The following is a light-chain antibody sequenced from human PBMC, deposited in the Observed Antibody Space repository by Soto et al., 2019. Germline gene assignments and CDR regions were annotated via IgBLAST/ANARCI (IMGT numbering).Light chain of an antibody. CDR2: WAS. Sequence: DIVMTQSPDSLAVSLGERATINCKSSQSVLYSSNNKNYLAWYQQKPGQPPKLIIYWASTRESGVPDRFSVSGSGTDFTLTISSLKDEDVAVYYCQQYYSTPWTFGQGTKVDIK. J-gene: IGKJ1*01. CDR1: QSVLYSSNNKNY. CDR3: QQYYSTPWT. V-gene: IGKV4-1*01.